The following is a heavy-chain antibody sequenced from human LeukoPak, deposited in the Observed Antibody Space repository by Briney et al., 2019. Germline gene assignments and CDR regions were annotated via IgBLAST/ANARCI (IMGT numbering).Heavy chain of an antibody. Sequence: PGGSLRLSCAASGFTFSSYAMSWVRQAPGKGLEWVSAISGSGGNTYYADSVKGRFTIPRDNSKNTLYLQMNSLRAEDTAIYYCAKGNYGYYFDYWGQGTLVTVSS. CDR2: ISGSGGNT. CDR3: AKGNYGYYFDY. J-gene: IGHJ4*02. D-gene: IGHD4-11*01. CDR1: GFTFSSYA. V-gene: IGHV3-23*01.